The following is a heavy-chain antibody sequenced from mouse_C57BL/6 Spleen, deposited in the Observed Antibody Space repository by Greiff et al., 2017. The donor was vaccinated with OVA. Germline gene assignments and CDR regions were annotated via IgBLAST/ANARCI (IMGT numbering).Heavy chain of an antibody. CDR3: ARQIYDYAMDY. V-gene: IGHV5-6*01. CDR2: ISSGGSYT. CDR1: GFTFSSYG. Sequence: EVQLVESGGDLVKPGGSLKLSCAASGFTFSSYGMSWVRQTPDKRLEWVATISSGGSYTYYPDSVKGRFTISRDNAKNTLYLQMSSLKSEDTAMYYCARQIYDYAMDYWGQGTSVTVSS. J-gene: IGHJ4*01. D-gene: IGHD1-1*01.